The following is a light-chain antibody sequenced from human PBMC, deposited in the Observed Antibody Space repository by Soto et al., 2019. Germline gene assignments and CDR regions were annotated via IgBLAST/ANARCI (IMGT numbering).Light chain of an antibody. CDR2: HAS. CDR1: QSVNNY. V-gene: IGKV3-11*01. J-gene: IGKJ4*02. Sequence: EIVLTQSPATLSLSPGERATLSCRASQSVNNYLAWYQQKAGQAPRLLIYHASNRATGIPARFSGSGSGTDFTLTISSLEPEDSAVYYCQQRSHGFGGGTKVEIK. CDR3: QQRSHG.